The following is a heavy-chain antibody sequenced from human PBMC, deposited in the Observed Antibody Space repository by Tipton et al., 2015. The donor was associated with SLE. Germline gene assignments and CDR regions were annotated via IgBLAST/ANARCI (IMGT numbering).Heavy chain of an antibody. CDR1: GGSISSKTYY. J-gene: IGHJ6*02. D-gene: IGHD6-13*01. CDR2: IYYSGST. CDR3: ARGGSSSWYESGMDV. V-gene: IGHV4-30-4*08. Sequence: TLSLTCTVSGGSISSKTYYWGWIRQPPGKGLEWIGYIYYSGSTYYNPSLKSRVTISVDTSKSQFSLMLSSVTAADTAVYYCARGGSSSWYESGMDVWGQGTTVTVSS.